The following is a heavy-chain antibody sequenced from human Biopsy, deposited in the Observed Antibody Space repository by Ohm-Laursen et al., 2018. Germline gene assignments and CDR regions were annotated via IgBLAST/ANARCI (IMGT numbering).Heavy chain of an antibody. Sequence: ASVKVSCKAPGGTFSNYGVNWMRQAPGQGLEWLGYINCKTGATNYAQKFQGTVTMTRDTPISTAYLALGSLRSADTAIYYCARDPLNGHKHFDYWGQGSLVTVSS. V-gene: IGHV1-2*02. CDR2: INCKTGAT. J-gene: IGHJ4*02. D-gene: IGHD2-8*01. CDR3: ARDPLNGHKHFDY. CDR1: GGTFSNYG.